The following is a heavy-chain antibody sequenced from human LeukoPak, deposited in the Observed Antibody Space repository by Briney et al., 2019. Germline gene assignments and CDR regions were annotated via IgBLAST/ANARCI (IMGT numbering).Heavy chain of an antibody. J-gene: IGHJ4*02. Sequence: MPSETLSLTCTVSGGSINSDDYYWSWVRQPPGKGLEWIGYIYYSGSTYYNSSLKSRVTISVDTSKNQFSLKLSSVTAADTAVYYCANSPYGSGSRYYFDYWGQGTLVTVSS. CDR3: ANSPYGSGSRYYFDY. V-gene: IGHV4-30-4*01. CDR1: GGSINSDDYY. D-gene: IGHD3-10*01. CDR2: IYYSGST.